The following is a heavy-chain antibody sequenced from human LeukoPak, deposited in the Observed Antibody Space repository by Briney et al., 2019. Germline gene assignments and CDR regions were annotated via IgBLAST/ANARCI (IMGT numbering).Heavy chain of an antibody. Sequence: GASVKVSCKASGGTFSSYAISWVRQAPGQGLEWMGGIIPIFGTANYAQKFQGRVTITADESTSTAYMELSSLRSEDTAVYYCARAHMGGLEWLPHKNPQNYYYYYYMDVWGKGTTVTVSS. CDR1: GGTFSSYA. CDR2: IIPIFGTA. V-gene: IGHV1-69*13. D-gene: IGHD3-3*01. J-gene: IGHJ6*03. CDR3: ARAHMGGLEWLPHKNPQNYYYYYYMDV.